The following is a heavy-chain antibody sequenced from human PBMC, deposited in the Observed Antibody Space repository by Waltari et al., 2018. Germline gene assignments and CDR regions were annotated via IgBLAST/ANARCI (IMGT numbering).Heavy chain of an antibody. D-gene: IGHD3-22*01. CDR3: ARDDSDYDDSSGLFDI. CDR1: GGSISSYY. CDR2: IYTSGST. J-gene: IGHJ3*02. Sequence: QVQLQESGPVLVKPSETLSLTCTVSGGSISSYYCSWIRQPAGKGLEWIGRIYTSGSTNYNTALKSRVTMSVDTSKNQCSLKLSSVTAADTAVYYCARDDSDYDDSSGLFDIWGQGTMVTVSS. V-gene: IGHV4-4*07.